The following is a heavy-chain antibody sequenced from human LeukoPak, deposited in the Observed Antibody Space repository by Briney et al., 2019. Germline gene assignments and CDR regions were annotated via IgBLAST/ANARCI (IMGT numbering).Heavy chain of an antibody. CDR3: ATIKRGNIFGYFDF. CDR1: DGSINNYY. Sequence: PSETLSLTCTVSDGSINNYYWSWIRQPPGKGLEWIGYIHYSGSTNYNPSVKSRVAISVDTSKNQFSLNLTSVTAAGTAVYYCATIKRGNIFGYFDFWGQGIPVTVSS. J-gene: IGHJ4*02. V-gene: IGHV4-59*01. D-gene: IGHD5-18*01. CDR2: IHYSGST.